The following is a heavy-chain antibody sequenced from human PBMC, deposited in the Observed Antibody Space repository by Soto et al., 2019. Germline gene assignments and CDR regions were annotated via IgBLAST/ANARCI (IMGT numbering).Heavy chain of an antibody. CDR3: GTQAGGGGY. Sequence: EVQLVESGGGLIQPGGSLRLSCAVSGFTVSNNYMSWVRQAPGKGLEGVSVIYSGGYTAYGDSVKGRFTISRDNSKNTLYLKIKRRGADPRALFYWGTQAGGGGYWGQGTLVTVSS. D-gene: IGHD3-10*01. CDR1: GFTVSNNY. CDR2: IYSGGYT. V-gene: IGHV3-53*01. J-gene: IGHJ4*02.